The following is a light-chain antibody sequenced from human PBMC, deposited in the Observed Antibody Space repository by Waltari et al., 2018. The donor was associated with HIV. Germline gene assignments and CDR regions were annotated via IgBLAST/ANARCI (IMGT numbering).Light chain of an antibody. CDR3: GTWDSSLSAGGV. Sequence: QSVLTPPPSVSAAPGQTVTISCSRNSSNIGYYYVSWYQHLPGTAPKHLIYENNKRPSGIPERFSGSKAGTSATLGITGLQTGDEADYYCGTWDSSLSAGGVFGTGTKVTVL. V-gene: IGLV1-51*02. J-gene: IGLJ1*01. CDR1: SSNIGYYY. CDR2: ENN.